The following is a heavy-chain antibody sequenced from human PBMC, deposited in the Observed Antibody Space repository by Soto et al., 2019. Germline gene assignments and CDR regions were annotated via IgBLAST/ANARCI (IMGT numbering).Heavy chain of an antibody. CDR3: AREDRDDFWSGYSRQYYYYYIDV. Sequence: EVQLVASGGGLVQPGGSLRLSCAASGFTFSSYWMHWVRQAPGKGLVWVSRIKSDGSSTTYAESVKGRFTISRDNAKNTLNLQMNSLRAEDTAVYYCAREDRDDFWSGYSRQYYYYYIDVWGTGTTVTVSS. V-gene: IGHV3-74*01. D-gene: IGHD3-3*01. J-gene: IGHJ6*03. CDR1: GFTFSSYW. CDR2: IKSDGSST.